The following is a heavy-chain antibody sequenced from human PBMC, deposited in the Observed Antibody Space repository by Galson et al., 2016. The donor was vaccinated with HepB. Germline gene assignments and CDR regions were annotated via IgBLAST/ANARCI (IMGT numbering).Heavy chain of an antibody. CDR2: IHHSGST. Sequence: ETLSLTCAVYGGSLSGYYWSWIRQSPGKGLEWIGEIHHSGSTNNNPSLKSRVTISVDTSKNQFSLKLSSVTAADTAVYYCARGWYTSSWYAYWGQGNLVTVSS. V-gene: IGHV4-34*01. CDR1: GGSLSGYY. J-gene: IGHJ4*02. CDR3: ARGWYTSSWYAY. D-gene: IGHD6-13*01.